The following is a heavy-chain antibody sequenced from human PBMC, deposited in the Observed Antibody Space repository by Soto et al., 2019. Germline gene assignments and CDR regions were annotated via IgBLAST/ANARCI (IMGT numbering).Heavy chain of an antibody. J-gene: IGHJ4*02. V-gene: IGHV4-61*01. CDR1: GGSFKSGSYS. D-gene: IGHD3-3*01. Sequence: QVQLQESGPGLVKPSETLSLTCTVSGGSFKSGSYSWSCIRQPPGKGLEWIGYVYHTGRTSYYPSLKSRVCISMDTSKNQFSLNLASVTAADTAVYFCARDFAYFDSWGQGTLVTVSS. CDR3: ARDFAYFDS. CDR2: VYHTGRT.